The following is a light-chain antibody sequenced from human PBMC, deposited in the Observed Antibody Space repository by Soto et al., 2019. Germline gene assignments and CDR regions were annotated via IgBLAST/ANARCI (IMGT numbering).Light chain of an antibody. Sequence: EIVMTQSPATLSVSPWERATLSCRASQSVSSNLAWYQQKPGQAPRLLIYGASTRATGIPARFSGSGSETDFTLTISSLEPEDIAVYYCQHRMNWPLTFGQGTRLEIK. J-gene: IGKJ5*01. CDR1: QSVSSN. V-gene: IGKV3-15*01. CDR3: QHRMNWPLT. CDR2: GAS.